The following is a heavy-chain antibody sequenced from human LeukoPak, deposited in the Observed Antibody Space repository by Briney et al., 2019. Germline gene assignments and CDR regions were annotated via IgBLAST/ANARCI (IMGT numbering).Heavy chain of an antibody. J-gene: IGHJ4*02. CDR2: INPNTGAT. Sequence: ASVKVSCKASGYTFTSYGISWVRQAPGHGLEWMGWINPNTGATNSAQTFQGRVTLTRDTSISTAYMELRGLMSNDTAVYYCARDRPPTGNFYFDYWGQGTLVTVSS. CDR1: GYTFTSYG. V-gene: IGHV1-2*02. CDR3: ARDRPPTGNFYFDY. D-gene: IGHD1-1*01.